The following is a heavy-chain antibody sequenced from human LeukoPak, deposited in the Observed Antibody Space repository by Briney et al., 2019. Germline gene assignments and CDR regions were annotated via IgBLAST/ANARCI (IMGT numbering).Heavy chain of an antibody. CDR1: GGSISSYY. D-gene: IGHD3-10*01. J-gene: IGHJ6*03. Sequence: SETLSLTCTVSGGSISSYYWSWIRQPPGKGLEWIGYIYTSGSTNYNPSLKSRVTISVDTSKNQFSLKLSSVTAADTAVYYCAFGEVFAYYMDVWGKGTTVTVS. CDR3: AFGEVFAYYMDV. CDR2: IYTSGST. V-gene: IGHV4-4*09.